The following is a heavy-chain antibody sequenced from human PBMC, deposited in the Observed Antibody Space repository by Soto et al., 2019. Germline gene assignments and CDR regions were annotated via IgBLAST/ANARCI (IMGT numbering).Heavy chain of an antibody. CDR3: TFPYYDSSGYYLDYYYGMDV. V-gene: IGHV3-49*03. D-gene: IGHD3-22*01. J-gene: IGHJ6*02. CDR2: IRSKAYGGTT. CDR1: GFTFGDYA. Sequence: PGGSLRLSCTASGFTFGDYAMSWFRQAPGKWVEWVGFIRSKAYGGTTEYAASVKGRFTISRDDSKSIAYLQMNSLKTEDTAVYYCTFPYYDSSGYYLDYYYGMDVWGQGXTVTVYS.